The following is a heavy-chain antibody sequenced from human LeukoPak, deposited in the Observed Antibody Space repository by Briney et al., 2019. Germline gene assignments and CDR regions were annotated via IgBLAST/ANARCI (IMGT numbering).Heavy chain of an antibody. V-gene: IGHV3-23*01. D-gene: IGHD4-17*01. CDR2: ISGSGAST. Sequence: GGSLRLSCAASGFTFSRYAMSWVRQAPGKGLEWVSAISGSGASTYYADSVKGRFTISRDNSKNTLYLQMNSLRAEDMAVYYCAKCPYGDYGWGYYFDYWGQGTLVTVSS. CDR1: GFTFSRYA. J-gene: IGHJ4*02. CDR3: AKCPYGDYGWGYYFDY.